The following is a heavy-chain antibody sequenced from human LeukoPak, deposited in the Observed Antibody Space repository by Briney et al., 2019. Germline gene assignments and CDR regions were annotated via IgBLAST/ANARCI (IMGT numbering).Heavy chain of an antibody. D-gene: IGHD5-12*01. CDR1: GFTFSSYE. CDR2: ISSSGSTI. CDR3: ARVWGRDIVATIHYGMDV. V-gene: IGHV3-48*03. Sequence: PGGSLRLSCAASGFTFSSYEMNWVRQAPGKGLEWVSYISSSGSTIYYADSVKGRFTISRDNAKNSLYLQMNSLRAEDTAVYYCARVWGRDIVATIHYGMDVWGQGTTVTVSS. J-gene: IGHJ6*02.